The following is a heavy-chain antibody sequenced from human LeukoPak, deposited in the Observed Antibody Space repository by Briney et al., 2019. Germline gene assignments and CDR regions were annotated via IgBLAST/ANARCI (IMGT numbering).Heavy chain of an antibody. CDR3: ARISPYYYDRSGYYSPGWLDY. Sequence: GESLKISCQGSGYSFTSYWIGWVRQMPGKGLEWMGIIYPGDSDTRYSPSFQGQVTISADKSISTAYLQWSSLKASDTAMYYCARISPYYYDRSGYYSPGWLDYWGQGTLVTVSS. J-gene: IGHJ4*02. CDR2: IYPGDSDT. CDR1: GYSFTSYW. V-gene: IGHV5-51*01. D-gene: IGHD3-22*01.